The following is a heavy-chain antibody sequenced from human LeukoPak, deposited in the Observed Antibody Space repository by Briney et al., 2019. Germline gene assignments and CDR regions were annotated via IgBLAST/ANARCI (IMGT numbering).Heavy chain of an antibody. J-gene: IGHJ4*02. CDR1: GGSFSGYY. CDR2: INHSGSP. Sequence: SETLSPTCAVYGGSFSGYYWSWIRQPPGKGLEWIGEINHSGSPNYNPSLKSRVTISVDTSKNQLSLKPSSVTAADTAVYYCARGLFNYDSSGYYYWGQGTLVTVSS. CDR3: ARGLFNYDSSGYYY. V-gene: IGHV4-34*01. D-gene: IGHD3-22*01.